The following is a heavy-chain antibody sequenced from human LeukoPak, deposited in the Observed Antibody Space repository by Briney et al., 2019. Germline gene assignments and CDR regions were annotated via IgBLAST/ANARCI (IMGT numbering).Heavy chain of an antibody. J-gene: IGHJ4*02. CDR2: INPNSGGT. CDR3: ARAVVVVPAAIYYDSSGYLFDY. D-gene: IGHD2-2*02. CDR1: GYTFTGYY. V-gene: IGHV1-2*02. Sequence: AASVKVSCKASGYTFTGYYMHWVRQAPGQGLEWMVWINPNSGGTNYAQKFQGRVTMTRDTSISTAYMELSRLRSDDTAVYYCARAVVVVPAAIYYDSSGYLFDYWGQGTLVTVSS.